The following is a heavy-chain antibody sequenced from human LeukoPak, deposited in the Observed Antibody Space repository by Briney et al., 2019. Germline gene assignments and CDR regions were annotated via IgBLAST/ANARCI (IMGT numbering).Heavy chain of an antibody. CDR1: GYTFTSYG. J-gene: IGHJ5*02. CDR2: ISAYNGNT. V-gene: IGHV1-18*01. Sequence: ASVKVSCKASGYTFTSYGISWVRQAPGQGLEWTGWISAYNGNTNYAQKLQGRVTMTTDASTSTAYMELRSLRSDDTAVYYCARVGLYSSGWTPWFDPWGQGTLVTVSS. D-gene: IGHD6-19*01. CDR3: ARVGLYSSGWTPWFDP.